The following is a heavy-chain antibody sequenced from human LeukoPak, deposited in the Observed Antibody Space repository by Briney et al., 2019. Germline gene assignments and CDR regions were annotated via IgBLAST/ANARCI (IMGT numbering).Heavy chain of an antibody. Sequence: GGSLRLSCAASGFTFSNYDMNWVRQAPGKGLEWVSTISASDDSTYYADSVKGWFTISRDKSTNTLYLQMNSLRAEDTAVYYCTKRLVRHFDYWGQGTLVTVPS. CDR2: ISASDDST. CDR3: TKRLVRHFDY. V-gene: IGHV3-23*01. CDR1: GFTFSNYD. D-gene: IGHD6-19*01. J-gene: IGHJ4*02.